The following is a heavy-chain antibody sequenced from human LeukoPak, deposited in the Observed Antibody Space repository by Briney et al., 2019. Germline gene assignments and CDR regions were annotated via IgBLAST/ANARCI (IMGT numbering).Heavy chain of an antibody. J-gene: IGHJ6*04. CDR3: ARAGFWSGGVDV. CDR1: GGSFSGYY. CDR2: INHSGST. Sequence: SETLSLTCAVYGGSFSGYYWSWVRQPPGKGLEWIGEINHSGSTNYNPSLKSRVTISLDTSNNQFSLKLSSLTAADTAVYYCARAGFWSGGVDVWGKGTTVTAPS. V-gene: IGHV4-34*01. D-gene: IGHD3-3*01.